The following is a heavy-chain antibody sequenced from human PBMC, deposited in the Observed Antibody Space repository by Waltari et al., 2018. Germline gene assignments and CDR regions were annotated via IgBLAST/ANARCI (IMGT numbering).Heavy chain of an antibody. J-gene: IGHJ4*02. V-gene: IGHV3-23*01. CDR2: ISCSGGST. D-gene: IGHD3-3*01. CDR1: GFTFSSYA. Sequence: EVQLLESGGGLVPPGGSLRLSCAASGFTFSSYAMSWVRQAPGTGLEWVSAISCSGGSTYYADFVKGRFTISRDNSKNTLYLQMNSLRAEDTAVYYCAKMEVYDFWSGYYNSHFDYWGQGTLVTVSS. CDR3: AKMEVYDFWSGYYNSHFDY.